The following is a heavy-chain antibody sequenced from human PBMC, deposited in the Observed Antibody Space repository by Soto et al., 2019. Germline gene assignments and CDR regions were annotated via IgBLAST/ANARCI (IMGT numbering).Heavy chain of an antibody. D-gene: IGHD3-3*01. CDR2: ISYDGSNK. Sequence: QVQLVESGGGVVQPGRSLRLSCAASGFTFSSYGMHWVRQAPGKGLEWVAVISYDGSNKYYADSVKGRFTISRDNSKNTLYLQMNSLRAEDTAVYYCAKDGGGDYDFWSGYLPFDYWGQGTLVTVSS. CDR3: AKDGGGDYDFWSGYLPFDY. J-gene: IGHJ4*02. V-gene: IGHV3-30*18. CDR1: GFTFSSYG.